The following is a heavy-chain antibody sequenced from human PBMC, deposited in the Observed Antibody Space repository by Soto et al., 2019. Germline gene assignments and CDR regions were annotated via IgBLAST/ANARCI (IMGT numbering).Heavy chain of an antibody. Sequence: PGGSLRLSCAASGFTFSSYGMHWVRQAPGKGLEWVAVISYDGSNKYYADSVKGRFTISRDNSKNTLYLQMNSLRAEDTAVYYCAKEGSPNSSGWYGPFDPWGQGTLVTVSS. J-gene: IGHJ5*02. D-gene: IGHD6-19*01. CDR2: ISYDGSNK. V-gene: IGHV3-30*18. CDR3: AKEGSPNSSGWYGPFDP. CDR1: GFTFSSYG.